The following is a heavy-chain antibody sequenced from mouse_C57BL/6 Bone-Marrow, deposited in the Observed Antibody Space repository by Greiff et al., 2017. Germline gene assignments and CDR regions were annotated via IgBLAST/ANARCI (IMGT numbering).Heavy chain of an antibody. CDR1: GYAFSSYW. J-gene: IGHJ2*01. Sequence: VQLQQSGAELVKPGASVKISCKASGYAFSSYWMNWVQQRPGKGLEWIGQIYPGDGDTNYNGKFKGKATLTADKSSSTAYMQLSSLTSEDSAVYFCASIYYGNLFDYWGQGTTLTVSS. V-gene: IGHV1-80*01. CDR3: ASIYYGNLFDY. D-gene: IGHD2-1*01. CDR2: IYPGDGDT.